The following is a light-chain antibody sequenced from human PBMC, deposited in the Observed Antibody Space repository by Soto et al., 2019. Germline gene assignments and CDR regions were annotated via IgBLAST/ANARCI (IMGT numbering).Light chain of an antibody. CDR3: SSYTTSSTWV. V-gene: IGLV2-14*01. Sequence: QSALTQPRSVSGSPGQSVTISCTGTSSDVGGYNYVSWYQQHPGKAPKLIIYEVVNRPSGVSNRFSGSKSGNTASLTISGLQAEDESDYYCSSYTTSSTWVFGGGTKLTVL. CDR1: SSDVGGYNY. CDR2: EVV. J-gene: IGLJ3*02.